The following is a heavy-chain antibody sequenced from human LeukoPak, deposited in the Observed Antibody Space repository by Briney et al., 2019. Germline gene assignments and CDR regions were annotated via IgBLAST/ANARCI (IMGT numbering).Heavy chain of an antibody. Sequence: GASVKVSCKASGYTFTDYYMHWVRQAPGQGLEWMGWINPNSGDTYYAPKFQGRVTMTRDTSISTAYMELSRLRSDGTAVYYCARDGTMSTRAPGGVPDYWGQGTLVTVSS. D-gene: IGHD3-10*02. V-gene: IGHV1-2*02. CDR2: INPNSGDT. J-gene: IGHJ4*02. CDR1: GYTFTDYY. CDR3: ARDGTMSTRAPGGVPDY.